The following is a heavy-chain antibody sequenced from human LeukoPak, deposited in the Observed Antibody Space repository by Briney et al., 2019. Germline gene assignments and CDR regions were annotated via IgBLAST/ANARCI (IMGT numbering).Heavy chain of an antibody. CDR2: IIPILGIA. CDR1: GGTFSSYA. D-gene: IGHD1-26*01. V-gene: IGHV1-69*04. J-gene: IGHJ4*02. Sequence: ASVKVSCKASGGTFSSYAISWVRQAPGQGLEWMGRIIPILGIANYAQKFQGRVTITADKSTSTAYMELSSLRSDDTAVYYCARDLGGGSHYFDYWGQGTLVTVSS. CDR3: ARDLGGGSHYFDY.